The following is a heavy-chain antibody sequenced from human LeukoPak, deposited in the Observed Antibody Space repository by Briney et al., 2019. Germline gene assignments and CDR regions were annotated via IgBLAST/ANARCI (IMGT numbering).Heavy chain of an antibody. V-gene: IGHV3-66*01. Sequence: GGSLRLSCAASGFSVRNNYMSWIRQAPGKGLEWVSVIYSGGNTYYADSAKGRFTLSRDNSKNTLYLQMNSLRAEDTAVYYCARAEVIKFSYYFDYWGQGTLVTVSS. CDR2: IYSGGNT. J-gene: IGHJ4*02. D-gene: IGHD1-14*01. CDR1: GFSVRNNY. CDR3: ARAEVIKFSYYFDY.